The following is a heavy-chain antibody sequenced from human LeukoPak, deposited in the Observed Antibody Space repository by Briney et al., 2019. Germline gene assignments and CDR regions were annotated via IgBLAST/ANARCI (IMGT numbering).Heavy chain of an antibody. Sequence: SETLSLTCTVSVYSITRGYYWGWIRQPPGKGLEWIGSIHHSENTYYNPSLKSRVTISVDTSKNQFSLKLSSVTAADTAMYYCARLIDGDYANTHFDSWGQGTRVTVSS. CDR2: IHHSENT. CDR3: ARLIDGDYANTHFDS. D-gene: IGHD4-17*01. J-gene: IGHJ4*02. V-gene: IGHV4-38-2*02. CDR1: VYSITRGYY.